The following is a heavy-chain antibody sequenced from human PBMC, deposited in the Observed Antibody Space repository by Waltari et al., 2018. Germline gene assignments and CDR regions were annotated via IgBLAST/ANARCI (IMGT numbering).Heavy chain of an antibody. CDR3: ATYIGASVGTAAYDV. J-gene: IGHJ3*01. CDR2: MSYSGAT. D-gene: IGHD5-12*01. Sequence: QLQLQESGPGLVKPSETLSLTCSVSGVSITTTRHYWGWSRQPPGQGLEWIGTMSYSGATYSSPSLKSRVTISRDTSKSQLSLRLGSVTAADTAVYYCATYIGASVGTAAYDVWGQGTMVTVSA. CDR1: GVSITTTRHY. V-gene: IGHV4-39*01.